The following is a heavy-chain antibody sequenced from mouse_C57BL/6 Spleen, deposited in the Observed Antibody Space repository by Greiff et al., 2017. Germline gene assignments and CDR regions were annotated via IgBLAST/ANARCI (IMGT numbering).Heavy chain of an antibody. D-gene: IGHD2-3*01. CDR2: FHPYNDDT. J-gene: IGHJ1*03. CDR1: GYTFTTYP. V-gene: IGHV1-47*01. Sequence: VQLQQSGAELVKPGASVKMSCTASGYTFTTYPIEWMKQNHGKSLEWIGNFHPYNDDTKYNEKFKGKATLTVEKSSSTVYLELSRLTSDDSAVYYCARGGSYDGYYPDVWGTGTTVTVSS. CDR3: ARGGSYDGYYPDV.